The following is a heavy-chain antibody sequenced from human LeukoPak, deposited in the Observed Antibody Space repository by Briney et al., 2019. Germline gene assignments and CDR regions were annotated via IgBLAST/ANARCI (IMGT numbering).Heavy chain of an antibody. V-gene: IGHV3-21*01. Sequence: GGSLRLSCAASGFTFSSYSMNWVRQAPGKGLEWVSSISSSSSYIYYADSVRGRFTISRDNAKNSLYLQVNSLRAEDTAVYYCARDTYTNYYYYGMDVRGQGTTVTVSS. CDR2: ISSSSSYI. J-gene: IGHJ6*02. CDR1: GFTFSSYS. CDR3: ARDTYTNYYYYGMDV. D-gene: IGHD5-18*01.